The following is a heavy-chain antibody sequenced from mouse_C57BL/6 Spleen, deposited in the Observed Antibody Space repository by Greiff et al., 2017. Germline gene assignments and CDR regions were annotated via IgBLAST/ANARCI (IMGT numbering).Heavy chain of an antibody. Sequence: EVQLQESGGGLVKPGGSLKLSCAASGFTFSSYAMSWVRQTPEKRLEWVATISDGGSYTYYPDNVKGRFTISRDNAKNNLYLQMSHLKSEDTAMYYCARDLDGYYFYAMDYWGQGTSVTVSS. J-gene: IGHJ4*01. CDR3: ARDLDGYYFYAMDY. D-gene: IGHD2-3*01. V-gene: IGHV5-4*01. CDR1: GFTFSSYA. CDR2: ISDGGSYT.